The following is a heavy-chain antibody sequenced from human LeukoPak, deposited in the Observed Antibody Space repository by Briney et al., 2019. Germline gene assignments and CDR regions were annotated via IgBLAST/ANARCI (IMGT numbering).Heavy chain of an antibody. CDR1: GYTFTGYY. CDR3: ARDRGAIFWGRDDAFDI. J-gene: IGHJ3*02. Sequence: ASVKVSCKASGYTFTGYYMHWVRQAPGQGLEWIGWINPNSGGTNYAQKFQGRVTMTRDTSISTAYMELSRLRSDDTAVYYCARDRGAIFWGRDDAFDIWGQGTMVTVSS. D-gene: IGHD3-9*01. V-gene: IGHV1-2*02. CDR2: INPNSGGT.